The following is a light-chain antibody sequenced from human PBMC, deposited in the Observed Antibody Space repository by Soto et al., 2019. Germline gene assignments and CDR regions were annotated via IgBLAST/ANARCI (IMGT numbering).Light chain of an antibody. CDR3: QQYNDWPLT. Sequence: EILITHSPVTLSVSPVERATLSCRASQSVSSNLAWYQQKPGQAPSLLIYGAFTRATGIPARFSGTGSGTEFTLTISSLQSEDFALYYCQQYNDWPLTFGQGTKVDIK. V-gene: IGKV3-15*01. J-gene: IGKJ1*01. CDR1: QSVSSN. CDR2: GAF.